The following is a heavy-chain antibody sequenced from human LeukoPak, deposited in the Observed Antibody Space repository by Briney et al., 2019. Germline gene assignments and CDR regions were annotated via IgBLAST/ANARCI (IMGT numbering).Heavy chain of an antibody. CDR2: IYYSGST. J-gene: IGHJ4*02. D-gene: IGHD4-23*01. Sequence: SETLSLTCTVSGGSISSYYWSWIRQPPGKGLEWIGYIYYSGSTNYNPSLKSRVTISVDTSKNQFSLKLSSVTAADTAVYYCARVARWSIDYWGQGTLVTVSS. CDR3: ARVARWSIDY. V-gene: IGHV4-59*01. CDR1: GGSISSYY.